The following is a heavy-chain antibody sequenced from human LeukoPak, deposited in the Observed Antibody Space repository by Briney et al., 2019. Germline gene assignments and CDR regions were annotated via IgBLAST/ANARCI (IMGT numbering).Heavy chain of an antibody. CDR1: GYTFTSYY. CDR3: ARAGPGYYGGNWVTVGNWFDP. D-gene: IGHD4-23*01. V-gene: IGHV1-46*01. CDR2: INPSGGST. J-gene: IGHJ5*02. Sequence: GASVKVSCKASGYTFTSYYMHWVRQAPGQGLEWMGIINPSGGSTSYAQKFQGRVTMTRDMSTSTVYMELSSLRSEDTAVYYCARAGPGYYGGNWVTVGNWFDPWGQGTLVTVSS.